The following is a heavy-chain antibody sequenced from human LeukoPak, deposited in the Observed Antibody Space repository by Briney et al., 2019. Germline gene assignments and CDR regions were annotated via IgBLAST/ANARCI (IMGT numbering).Heavy chain of an antibody. CDR3: AREKGIAARGWYFDY. V-gene: IGHV1-69*04. Sequence: SVKVSCKASGGTFSSYAISWVRQAPGQGLEWMGRIIPILGIANYAQKFQGRVTIAADKSTSTAYMELGSLRSEDTAVYYCAREKGIAARGWYFDYWGQGTLVTVSS. J-gene: IGHJ4*02. CDR2: IIPILGIA. CDR1: GGTFSSYA. D-gene: IGHD6-6*01.